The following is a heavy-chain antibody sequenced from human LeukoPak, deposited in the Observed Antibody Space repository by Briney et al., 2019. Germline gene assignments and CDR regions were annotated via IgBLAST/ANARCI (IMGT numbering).Heavy chain of an antibody. CDR2: INHSGST. V-gene: IGHV4-34*01. D-gene: IGHD2-2*01. CDR1: GGSFSGYY. J-gene: IGHJ6*02. CDR3: ARRRGYCSSTSCYGLYYGMDV. Sequence: SETLSLTCAVYGGSFSGYYWSWIRQPPGKGLEWIGEINHSGSTNYNPSLKSRVTISVDTSKNQFSLKLSSVTAADTAVYYCARRRGYCSSTSCYGLYYGMDVWGQGTTVTVSS.